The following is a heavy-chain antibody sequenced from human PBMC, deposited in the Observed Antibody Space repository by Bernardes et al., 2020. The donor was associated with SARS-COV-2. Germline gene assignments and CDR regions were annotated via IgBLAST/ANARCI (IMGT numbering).Heavy chain of an antibody. Sequence: SETLSLTCTVSGGSVNIGGSYWIWLRQFPGKGPEWIVYIYNTGNTYYNPSLKSLSTMSVYTSNNQFSLRLNSITAADTAVYYCAIVLYSRGKILSGYIDSWGQGRMVTVSS. CDR2: IYNTGNT. CDR1: GGSVNIGGSY. V-gene: IGHV4-31*01. J-gene: IGHJ4*02. D-gene: IGHD2-21*01. CDR3: AIVLYSRGKILSGYIDS.